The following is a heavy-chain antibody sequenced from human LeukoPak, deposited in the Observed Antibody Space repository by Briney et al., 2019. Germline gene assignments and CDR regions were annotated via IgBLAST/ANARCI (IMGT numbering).Heavy chain of an antibody. CDR1: GFTFSSYA. D-gene: IGHD1-26*01. J-gene: IGHJ4*02. CDR2: ISGSGGST. CDR3: AKSAGGSYYPSGYFDY. Sequence: GGSLRLSCAASGFTFSSYAMSWVRQAPGKGLEWVSAISGSGGSTYYADSVKGRFTISRDNSKNTLYLQMNRLRAEDTAVYYCAKSAGGSYYPSGYFDYWGQGTLVTVSS. V-gene: IGHV3-23*01.